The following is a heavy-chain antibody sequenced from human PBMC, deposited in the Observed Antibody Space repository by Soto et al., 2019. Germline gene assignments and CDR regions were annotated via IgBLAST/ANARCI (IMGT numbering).Heavy chain of an antibody. V-gene: IGHV3-21*01. CDR2: ISSSSSYI. CDR3: AREADSDYGSGSYYLYYYYGMDV. D-gene: IGHD3-10*01. J-gene: IGHJ6*02. CDR1: GFTFSSYS. Sequence: PWGSLRLSCAASGFTFSSYSMNWVRQAPGKGLEWVSSISSSSSYIYYADSVKGRFTISRDNAKNSLYLQMNSLRAEDTAVYYCAREADSDYGSGSYYLYYYYGMDVWGQGTTVTVSS.